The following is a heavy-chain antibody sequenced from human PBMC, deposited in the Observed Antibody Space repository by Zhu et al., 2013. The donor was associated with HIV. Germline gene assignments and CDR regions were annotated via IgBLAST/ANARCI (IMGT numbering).Heavy chain of an antibody. V-gene: IGHV4-38-2*01. CDR2: MFHSGTT. D-gene: IGHD3-16*01. CDR3: ARYEHLAYYYMDV. CDR1: GYSITNGYY. J-gene: IGHJ6*03. Sequence: QVQLQESGPRLVKPSETLSLTCAVSGYSITNGYYWGWIRQSPGKGLEWIGTMFHSGTTYYNASLKSRLIMSVDTSKNDFSLKLNSVTAADTAVYYCARYEHLAYYYMDVWGKGTPVIVSS.